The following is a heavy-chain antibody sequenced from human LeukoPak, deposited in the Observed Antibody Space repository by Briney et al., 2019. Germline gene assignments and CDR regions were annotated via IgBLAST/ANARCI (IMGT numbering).Heavy chain of an antibody. V-gene: IGHV3-21*01. CDR2: ISPGATYT. CDR1: GFTFNTYT. Sequence: GGSLRLSCAASGFTFNTYTMNWVRQAPGKGLEWVSSISPGATYTSYADSVKGRFIISRDDARNSLYLQMNSLRAEDTAVYYCARVFDIRGQGTMVSVSS. J-gene: IGHJ3*02. CDR3: ARVFDI.